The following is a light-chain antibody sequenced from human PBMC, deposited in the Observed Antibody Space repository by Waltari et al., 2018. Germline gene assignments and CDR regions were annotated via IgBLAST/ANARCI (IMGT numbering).Light chain of an antibody. J-gene: IGLJ3*02. CDR2: DVS. CDR3: SSYTSSSTWV. Sequence: QSALTHPASVSGSPGHSITISCTGSSRYVGGSNYASWYQQHPGKAPKLMIYDVSKRPSGVSNRFSGSKSGNTASLTISGLQAEDEADYYCSSYTSSSTWVFGGGTKLTVL. CDR1: SRYVGGSNY. V-gene: IGLV2-14*01.